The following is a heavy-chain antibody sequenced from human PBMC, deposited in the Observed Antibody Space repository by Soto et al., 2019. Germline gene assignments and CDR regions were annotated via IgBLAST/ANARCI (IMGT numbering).Heavy chain of an antibody. CDR3: ARGAATKILVLKYEGLDI. D-gene: IGHD5-12*01. CDR2: IIPVFGAA. Sequence: QVQLVQSGAEVKKPGSSVRVSCKASGATLNTFINYGITWVRQAPGQGLEWMGGIIPVFGAANHAQKFQGRVTISADESTRTVNLELSSLTSEDTAEYYCARGAATKILVLKYEGLDIWGQGTMVTVSS. J-gene: IGHJ3*02. CDR1: GATLNTFINYG. V-gene: IGHV1-69*12.